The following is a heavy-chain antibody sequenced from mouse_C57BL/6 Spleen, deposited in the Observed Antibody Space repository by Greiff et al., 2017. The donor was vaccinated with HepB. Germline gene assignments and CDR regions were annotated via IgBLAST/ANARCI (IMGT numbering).Heavy chain of an antibody. D-gene: IGHD1-1*01. Sequence: DVKLVESGGGLVKPGGSLKLSCAASGFTFSSYAMSWVRQTPEKRLEWVATISDGGSYTYYPDNVKGRFTISRDNAKNNLYLQMSHLKSEDTAMYYCARETTVVATGGYFDVWGTGTTVTVSS. CDR1: GFTFSSYA. J-gene: IGHJ1*03. CDR2: ISDGGSYT. CDR3: ARETTVVATGGYFDV. V-gene: IGHV5-4*01.